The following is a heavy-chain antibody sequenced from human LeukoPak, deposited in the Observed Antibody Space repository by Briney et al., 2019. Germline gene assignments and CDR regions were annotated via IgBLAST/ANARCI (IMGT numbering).Heavy chain of an antibody. Sequence: ASVKVSCKASGYTFTGYYMHWVRQTPGQRLEWMGWINPNSGGTNYAQKFQGRVTMTRDTSISTAYMELSRLRSDDTAVYYCARGIDCSSTSCYYDYWGQGTLVTVSS. V-gene: IGHV1-2*02. CDR2: INPNSGGT. CDR3: ARGIDCSSTSCYYDY. D-gene: IGHD2-2*01. J-gene: IGHJ4*02. CDR1: GYTFTGYY.